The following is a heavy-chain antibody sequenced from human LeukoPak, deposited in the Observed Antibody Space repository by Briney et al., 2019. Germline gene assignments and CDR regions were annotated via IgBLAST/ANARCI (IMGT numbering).Heavy chain of an antibody. D-gene: IGHD2-15*01. CDR3: ARDPGNGGSIDY. CDR2: IRSSGSSI. CDR1: GFTFTTYT. Sequence: GGSLRLSCAASGFTFTTYTMNWVRQAPGRGLEWVSYIRSSGSSIFYADSVKGRFTVSRDNAKNSLYLQMNSLRAEDTALYYCARDPGNGGSIDYWGQGTLASVSS. J-gene: IGHJ4*02. V-gene: IGHV3-48*01.